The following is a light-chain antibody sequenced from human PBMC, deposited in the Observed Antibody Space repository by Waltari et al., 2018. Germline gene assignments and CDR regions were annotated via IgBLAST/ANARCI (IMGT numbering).Light chain of an antibody. Sequence: NFLLTQPHSVSESPGKPVTISCTGSGGRIASNYLQWYRQRPGSAPTTVIFTDDQRPPGVPDRFSGSIDSSSNSASLTISGLKTEDEADYYCQSYDTGDLWVFGGGTKLTVL. V-gene: IGLV6-57*02. CDR1: GGRIASNY. CDR3: QSYDTGDLWV. CDR2: TDD. J-gene: IGLJ3*02.